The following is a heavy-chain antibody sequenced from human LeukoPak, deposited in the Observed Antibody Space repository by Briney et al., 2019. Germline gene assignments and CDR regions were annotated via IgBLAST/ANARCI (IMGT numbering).Heavy chain of an antibody. CDR3: AKNRGATAGTFDY. D-gene: IGHD2/OR15-2a*01. CDR2: ISSSGNTI. V-gene: IGHV3-11*01. CDR1: GFTFSDYY. J-gene: IGHJ4*02. Sequence: GGSLRLSCAASGFTFSDYYMSWIRQAPGKGLKWVSYISSSGNTIYYADSVKGRFTISRDNARNSLHLQMNSLRADDTAVYYCAKNRGATAGTFDYWGPGTLVTVSS.